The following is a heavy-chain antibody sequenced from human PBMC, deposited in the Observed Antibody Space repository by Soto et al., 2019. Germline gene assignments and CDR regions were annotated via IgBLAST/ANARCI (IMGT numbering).Heavy chain of an antibody. D-gene: IGHD4-4*01. J-gene: IGHJ6*02. CDR1: GGSISSGDYY. Sequence: SDTLSLTCTVSGGSISSGDYYWSWIRQPPGKGLEWIGYIYYSGSTYYNPSLKSRVTISVDTSKNQFSLKLSSVTAADTAVYYCALNPTLNYYYYGMDVWGQGTTVTVSS. CDR2: IYYSGST. V-gene: IGHV4-30-4*02. CDR3: ALNPTLNYYYYGMDV.